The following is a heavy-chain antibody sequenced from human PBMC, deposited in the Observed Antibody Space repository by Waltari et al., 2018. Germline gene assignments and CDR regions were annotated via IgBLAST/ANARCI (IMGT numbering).Heavy chain of an antibody. Sequence: QVQLVQSGAEVKKPGASVKVSCKASGYRFTDFDFNWVRQAPGQGLGWLGWMRPSSGSRGYAQKFQGRVTMTTNTSISTAYMELSSLRSEDTAVYYCTRVSAAFYILFYWGQGTLVTVSS. V-gene: IGHV1-8*02. CDR3: TRVSAAFYILFY. CDR2: MRPSSGSR. CDR1: GYRFTDFD. J-gene: IGHJ4*02. D-gene: IGHD3-3*02.